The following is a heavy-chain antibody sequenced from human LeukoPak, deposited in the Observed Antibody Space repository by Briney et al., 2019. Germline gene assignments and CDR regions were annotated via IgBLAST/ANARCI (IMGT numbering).Heavy chain of an antibody. CDR1: GFTFSSYS. CDR3: ARDLPNYAIGFGELTVF. CDR2: ISSSSSYI. Sequence: SGGSLRLSCAASGFTFSSYSMNWVRQAPGKGLEWVSSISSSSSYIYYADSVKGRFTISRDNAKNSLYLQMNSLRAEDTAVYYCARDLPNYAIGFGELTVFWGQGTLVTVSS. V-gene: IGHV3-21*01. J-gene: IGHJ4*02. D-gene: IGHD3-10*01.